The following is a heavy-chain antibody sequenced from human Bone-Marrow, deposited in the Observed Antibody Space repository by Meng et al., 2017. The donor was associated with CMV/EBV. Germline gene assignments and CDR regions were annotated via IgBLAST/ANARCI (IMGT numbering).Heavy chain of an antibody. CDR2: ISAYNGNT. CDR3: ARGVGSVRFLEWLSTSGYFDY. V-gene: IGHV1-18*01. D-gene: IGHD3-3*01. J-gene: IGHJ4*02. CDR1: GYSFSSYG. Sequence: SVKVSCKASGYSFSSYGISWVRQAPGQGLEWMGWISAYNGNTNYAQRLQGRVTMTTDTSTSTAYMELRSLRSDDTAVYYCARGVGSVRFLEWLSTSGYFDYWGQGKLV.